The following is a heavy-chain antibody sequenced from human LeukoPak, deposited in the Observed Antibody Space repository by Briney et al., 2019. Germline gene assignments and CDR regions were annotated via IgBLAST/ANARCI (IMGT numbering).Heavy chain of an antibody. V-gene: IGHV4-39*02. J-gene: IGHJ4*02. D-gene: IGHD6-13*01. CDR1: GGSISSSSYY. Sequence: PSETLSLTCTVSGGSISSSSYYWGWIRQPPGKGLEWIGSIYYSGSTYYNPSLKSRVTISVDTSKNQFSLKLSSVTAADTAVYYCARDKGAAVGHFDYWGQGTLVTVSS. CDR2: IYYSGST. CDR3: ARDKGAAVGHFDY.